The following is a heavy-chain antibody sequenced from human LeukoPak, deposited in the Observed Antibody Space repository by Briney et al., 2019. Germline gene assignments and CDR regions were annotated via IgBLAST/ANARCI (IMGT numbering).Heavy chain of an antibody. Sequence: PSETLSLTCAVYGGSFSGYYWCWIRQPPGKGLEWIGEINHSGSTNYNPSLKSRVTISVDTSKNQFSLKLSSVTAADTAVYYCARGLLFRGTAHYYYGIDVWGQGTTVTVSS. CDR2: INHSGST. J-gene: IGHJ6*02. CDR3: ARGLLFRGTAHYYYGIDV. D-gene: IGHD2-21*01. V-gene: IGHV4-34*01. CDR1: GGSFSGYY.